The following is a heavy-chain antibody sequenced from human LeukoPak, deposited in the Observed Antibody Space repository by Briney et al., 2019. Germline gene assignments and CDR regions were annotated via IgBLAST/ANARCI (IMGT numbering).Heavy chain of an antibody. J-gene: IGHJ3*02. CDR1: GFTFSSYW. Sequence: GGSLRLSCAASGFTFSSYWMHWVRHAPGKGLVWVSRINSDGSSTSYADSVKGRFTISRDNAKNTLYLQMNSLRAEDTAVYYCAKGLPDSLEGAFDIWGQGTMVTVSS. V-gene: IGHV3-74*01. CDR3: AKGLPDSLEGAFDI. D-gene: IGHD2-21*02. CDR2: INSDGSST.